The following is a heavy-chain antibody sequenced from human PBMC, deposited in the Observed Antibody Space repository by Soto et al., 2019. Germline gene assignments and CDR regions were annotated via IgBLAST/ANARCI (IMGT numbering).Heavy chain of an antibody. V-gene: IGHV3-9*01. J-gene: IGHJ4*02. CDR2: ISWNSGSI. CDR3: AKAWDSSGWYYFDY. CDR1: GFTFDYYA. D-gene: IGHD6-19*01. Sequence: GGSLRLSCAASGFTFDYYAMHWVRQAPGKGLEWVSGISWNSGSIGYADSVKGRFTTSRDNAKNSLYLQMNSLRAEDTALYYCAKAWDSSGWYYFDYWGQGTLVTVSS.